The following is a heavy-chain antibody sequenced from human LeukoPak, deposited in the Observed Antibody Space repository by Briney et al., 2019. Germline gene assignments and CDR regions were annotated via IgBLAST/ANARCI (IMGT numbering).Heavy chain of an antibody. CDR1: GYTFTSYD. D-gene: IGHD5-18*01. Sequence: GASVKVSCKASGYTFTSYDISWVRQATGQGLEWMGGISAYNGYTNYAEKVQGRVTMTTDTSTSTAYMELRSLRSDDTAVYYCARAGRGYDYFDYWGQGTLVTVSS. J-gene: IGHJ4*02. CDR3: ARAGRGYDYFDY. CDR2: ISAYNGYT. V-gene: IGHV1-18*01.